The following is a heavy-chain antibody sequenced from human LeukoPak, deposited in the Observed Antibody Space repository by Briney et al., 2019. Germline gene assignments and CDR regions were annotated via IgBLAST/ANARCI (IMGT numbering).Heavy chain of an antibody. D-gene: IGHD3-3*01. V-gene: IGHV1-2*06. J-gene: IGHJ5*02. Sequence: ASVTVSCTASGYTFTGYYMHWVRQAPGQGLEWMGRINPNSGGTNYAQKFQGRVTMTRDTSISTAYMELSRLRSDDTAVYYCARDHSQNDLWSGYYRGAAGNWFDPWGQGTLVTVSS. CDR1: GYTFTGYY. CDR2: INPNSGGT. CDR3: ARDHSQNDLWSGYYRGAAGNWFDP.